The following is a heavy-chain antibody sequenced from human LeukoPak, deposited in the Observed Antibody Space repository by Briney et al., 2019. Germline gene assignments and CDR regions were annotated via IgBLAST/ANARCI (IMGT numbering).Heavy chain of an antibody. D-gene: IGHD3-22*01. CDR1: GYTLTDYY. CDR2: INPNSGGT. J-gene: IGHJ6*02. V-gene: IGHV1-2*06. CDR3: ARVGNYYDSSGYYYDPFSYYYGMDV. Sequence: ASVKVSCKASGYTLTDYYMHWVRQAPGQGLEWMGRINPNSGGTNYAQKFQGRVTMTRDTSISTVYMELSRLRSDDTAVYYCARVGNYYDSSGYYYDPFSYYYGMDVWGQGTTVTVSS.